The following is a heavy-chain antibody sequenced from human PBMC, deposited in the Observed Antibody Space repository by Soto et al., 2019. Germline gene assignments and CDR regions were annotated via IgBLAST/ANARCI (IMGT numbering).Heavy chain of an antibody. J-gene: IGHJ6*02. CDR3: ARDGAKVGSYYYYGMDV. CDR1: GYTFTGYY. CDR2: INPNSGGT. V-gene: IGHV1-2*02. D-gene: IGHD1-26*01. Sequence: ASVKVSCKASGYTFTGYYMHWGRQAPGQGLEWMGWINPNSGGTNYAQKFQGRVTMTRDTSISTAYMELSRLRSDDTAVYYCARDGAKVGSYYYYGMDVWGQGPTVTVSS.